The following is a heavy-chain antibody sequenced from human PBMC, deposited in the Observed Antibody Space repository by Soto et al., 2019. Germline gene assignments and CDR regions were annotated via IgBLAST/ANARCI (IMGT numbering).Heavy chain of an antibody. Sequence: ASVQASCKASGYTFTGYYMHWVRQAPGQGLEWMGWINPNSGGTNYAQKFQGWVTMTRDTSISTAYMELSRLRSDDTAVYYCARGGIRVGGDYYYDVMDGWGQGTTVTVAS. D-gene: IGHD3-16*01. J-gene: IGHJ6*02. CDR3: ARGGIRVGGDYYYDVMDG. CDR2: INPNSGGT. V-gene: IGHV1-2*04. CDR1: GYTFTGYY.